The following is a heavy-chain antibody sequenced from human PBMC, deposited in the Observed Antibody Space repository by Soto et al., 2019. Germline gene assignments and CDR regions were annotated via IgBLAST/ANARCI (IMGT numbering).Heavy chain of an antibody. J-gene: IGHJ4*02. D-gene: IGHD6-13*01. Sequence: ASVKVSCKASGYIFTSYAITWVRQAPGQGFEWLAWISTDNGSTLYAQKLQGRVTLTTDTSTTTAYMELRSLVSDDTAVYYCATTGGEGYSGSWYYWGQGTRVTVSS. CDR3: ATTGGEGYSGSWYY. CDR2: ISTDNGST. CDR1: GYIFTSYA. V-gene: IGHV1-18*04.